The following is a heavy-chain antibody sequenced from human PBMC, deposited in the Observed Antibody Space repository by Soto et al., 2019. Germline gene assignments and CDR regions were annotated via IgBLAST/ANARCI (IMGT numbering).Heavy chain of an antibody. V-gene: IGHV4-31*03. D-gene: IGHD6-13*01. CDR3: ARVDRAAAGLDAFDI. CDR2: IYYSGST. Sequence: PSETLSLTYTVSGRSISRGGYYWSWIRQHPGKGLEWIGYIYYSGSTYYNPSLKSRVTISVDTSKNQFSLKLSSVTAGDTAVYYCARVDRAAAGLDAFDIWGQGTMVTVSS. J-gene: IGHJ3*02. CDR1: GRSISRGGYY.